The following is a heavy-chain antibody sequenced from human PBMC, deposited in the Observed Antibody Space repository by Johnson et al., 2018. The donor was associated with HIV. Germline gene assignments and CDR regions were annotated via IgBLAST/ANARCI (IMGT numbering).Heavy chain of an antibody. Sequence: QMLLVEYGGGVVQPGGSLRLSCAASGFTFSNYGMHWVRQAPGKGLAWVAFLRYDGDITYYIDSVKGRFTISRDNYKNTLYLQMNSLKTEDTAVYYCAKDRGDYGGNRDAFDIWGQGTMVTVSS. CDR1: GFTFSNYG. J-gene: IGHJ3*02. CDR3: AKDRGDYGGNRDAFDI. CDR2: LRYDGDIT. V-gene: IGHV3-30*02. D-gene: IGHD4-23*01.